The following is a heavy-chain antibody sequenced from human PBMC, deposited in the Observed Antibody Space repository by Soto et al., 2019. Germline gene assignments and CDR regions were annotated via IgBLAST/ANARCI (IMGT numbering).Heavy chain of an antibody. CDR3: ARDVRDSSGYPEYYFDY. J-gene: IGHJ4*02. D-gene: IGHD3-22*01. V-gene: IGHV3-66*01. CDR1: GFTVSSNY. CDR2: IFSGGNT. Sequence: EVQLVESGGGLVEPGGSLRLSCAASGFTVSSNYMSWVRQAPGKGLEWVSVIFSGGNTYYADSVKGRFTISRDNSKNSLYLQMNSVRAEETAVYYCARDVRDSSGYPEYYFDYWGQGTLVTVPS.